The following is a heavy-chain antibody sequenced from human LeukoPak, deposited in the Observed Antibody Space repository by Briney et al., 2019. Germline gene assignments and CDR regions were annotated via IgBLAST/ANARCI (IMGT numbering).Heavy chain of an antibody. CDR3: ARGYGSGIVGWFDP. CDR1: GGSISSYY. J-gene: IGHJ5*02. CDR2: IYYSGST. D-gene: IGHD3-10*01. Sequence: SETLSLTCTVSGGSISSYYWSWLRQPPGKGLEGLGYIYYSGSTNYNPSLKSRVTISVDTSKNQFSLKLSSVTAADTAVYYCARGYGSGIVGWFDPWGQGTLVTVSS. V-gene: IGHV4-59*01.